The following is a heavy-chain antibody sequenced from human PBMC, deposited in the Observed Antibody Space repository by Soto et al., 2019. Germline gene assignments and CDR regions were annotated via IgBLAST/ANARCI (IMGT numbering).Heavy chain of an antibody. Sequence: QVQLQESGPGLVKPSQTLSLTCTVSGGSISSGDYYWSWIRQPPGKGLEWIGYIYYSGSTYYNPALKSRVTISVDTSKNQFSLKLSSVTAADTAVYYCAREVCSGGSCYSRRYYYYGMDVWGQGTTVTVSS. CDR1: GGSISSGDYY. J-gene: IGHJ6*02. V-gene: IGHV4-30-4*01. CDR2: IYYSGST. CDR3: AREVCSGGSCYSRRYYYYGMDV. D-gene: IGHD2-15*01.